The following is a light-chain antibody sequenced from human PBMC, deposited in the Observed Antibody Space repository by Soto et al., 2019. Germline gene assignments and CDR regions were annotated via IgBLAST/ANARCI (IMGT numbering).Light chain of an antibody. CDR3: QQRSNWWWT. CDR2: DAS. J-gene: IGKJ1*01. V-gene: IGKV3-11*01. CDR1: QSVSSY. Sequence: ETASTQSPATVSLPPGERATLSCRASQSVSSYLAWYQQKPGQTPRLLIYDASNRATGIPARFSGSGSGTDFTLTISSLEPEDFAVYYCQQRSNWWWTFGQGTKVYI.